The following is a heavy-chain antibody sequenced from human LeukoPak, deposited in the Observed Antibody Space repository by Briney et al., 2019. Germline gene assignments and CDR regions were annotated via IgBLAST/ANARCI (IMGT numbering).Heavy chain of an antibody. J-gene: IGHJ4*02. V-gene: IGHV3-23*01. CDR1: GFTFSSYA. D-gene: IGHD3-10*01. CDR3: ARGGLDYYGSGTYYLMYYFDY. Sequence: GGSLRLSCAASGFTFSSYAMSWVRQAPGKGLEWVSAISGSGGSTYYADSVKGRFTISRDNSKNTLYLQMNSLRAEDTAVYFCARGGLDYYGSGTYYLMYYFDYWGQGALVTVSS. CDR2: ISGSGGST.